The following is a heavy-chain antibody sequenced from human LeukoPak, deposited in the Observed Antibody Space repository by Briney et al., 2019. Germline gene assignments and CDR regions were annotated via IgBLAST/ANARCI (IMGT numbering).Heavy chain of an antibody. CDR2: IYYSGST. V-gene: IGHV4-31*03. J-gene: IGHJ5*02. CDR1: GGSISSGGYY. D-gene: IGHD2-15*01. Sequence: SETLSLTCTVSGGSISSGGYYWSWIRQHPGKGLEWIGYIYYSGSTYYNPSLKSRVTISVDTSKNQFSLKLSSVTAADTAVYYCASQKVVLAANGWFDPWGQGTLVTVSS. CDR3: ASQKVVLAANGWFDP.